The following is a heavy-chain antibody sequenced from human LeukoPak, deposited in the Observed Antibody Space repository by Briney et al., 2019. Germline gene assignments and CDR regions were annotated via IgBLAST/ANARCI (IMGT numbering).Heavy chain of an antibody. Sequence: GSLRLSCAASGFTFSSYWMSWVRQPPGKGLEWIGTIYYGGSTYYNPSLKSRATISVDTSKNQFSLKLNSVTAADTAVYYCARGFYSPFDYWGQGTLVTVSS. CDR3: ARGFYSPFDY. J-gene: IGHJ4*02. CDR1: GFTFSSYW. CDR2: IYYGGST. D-gene: IGHD3-3*01. V-gene: IGHV4-39*07.